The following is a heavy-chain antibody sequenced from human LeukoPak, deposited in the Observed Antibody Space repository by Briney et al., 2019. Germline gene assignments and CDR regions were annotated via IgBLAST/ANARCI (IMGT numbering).Heavy chain of an antibody. CDR3: AKDGGLWVSAHWGDS. V-gene: IGHV3-23*01. CDR1: GFTFSSSA. Sequence: GGSLRLSCAASGFTFSSSAMSWVRQAPGKGLEWVAAISDTGRLSYCADSVNGRFTISRDNSKNTLSLQMNSLRAEDTAVYYCAKDGGLWVSAHWGDSWGRGTLVTVSS. J-gene: IGHJ4*02. CDR2: ISDTGRLS. D-gene: IGHD7-27*01.